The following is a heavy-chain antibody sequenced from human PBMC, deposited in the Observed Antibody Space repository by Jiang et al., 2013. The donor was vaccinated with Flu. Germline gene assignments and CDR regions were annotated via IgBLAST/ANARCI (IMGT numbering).Heavy chain of an antibody. V-gene: IGHV2-5*02. CDR1: GFSLSTTGVG. Sequence: LTQTLTLTCSFSGFSLSTTGVGVGWIRQPPGKALEWLALIYWDNDKRYSPSLKSRLTITKDTSKNQVVLTMTNMDPVDTATYYCAHRRGDFWXGYYPEYNWFDPWGQGTLVIVSS. D-gene: IGHD3-3*01. CDR2: IYWDNDK. CDR3: AHRRGDFWXGYYPEYNWFDP. J-gene: IGHJ5*02.